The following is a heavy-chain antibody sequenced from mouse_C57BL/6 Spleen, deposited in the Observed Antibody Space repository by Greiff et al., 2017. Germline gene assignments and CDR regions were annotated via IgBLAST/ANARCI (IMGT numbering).Heavy chain of an antibody. CDR1: GFTFSSYA. V-gene: IGHV5-4*01. Sequence: DVHLVESGGGLVKPGGSLKLSCAASGFTFSSYAMSWVRQTPEKRLEWVATISDGGSYTYYPDNVKGRFTISRDNAKNNLYLQMSHLKSEDTAMYYCAREGEDGCHWYFDVWGTGTTVTVSS. CDR2: ISDGGSYT. CDR3: AREGEDGCHWYFDV. D-gene: IGHD2-3*01. J-gene: IGHJ1*03.